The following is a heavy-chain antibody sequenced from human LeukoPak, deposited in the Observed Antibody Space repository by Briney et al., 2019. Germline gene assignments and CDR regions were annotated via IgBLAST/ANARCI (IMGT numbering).Heavy chain of an antibody. CDR2: IKQDGREK. CDR3: ANYLDTARVFDY. V-gene: IGHV3-7*01. J-gene: IGHJ4*02. D-gene: IGHD5-18*01. CDR1: GFTSSSYW. Sequence: GGSLRLSCAASGFTSSSYWMSWVRQAPGKGLEWVANIKQDGREKYYLDSVKGRFTISRDNAKNSLYLQMNSLRAEDTAVYYCANYLDTARVFDYWGQGTLVTVSS.